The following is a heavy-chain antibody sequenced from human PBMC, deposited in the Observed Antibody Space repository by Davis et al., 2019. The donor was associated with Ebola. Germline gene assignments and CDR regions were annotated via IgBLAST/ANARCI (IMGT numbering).Heavy chain of an antibody. Sequence: PSETLSLTCTVSGDSISSYYWSWIRQPPGKGLEWIAYIYYTGITNYNPSLKSRLTISIDTSKKQFSLQLNSVTAADTAVYYCAREKTLNWNDLSYFDYWGQGTLVTVSS. V-gene: IGHV4-59*01. CDR3: AREKTLNWNDLSYFDY. CDR2: IYYTGIT. J-gene: IGHJ4*02. D-gene: IGHD1-1*01. CDR1: GDSISSYY.